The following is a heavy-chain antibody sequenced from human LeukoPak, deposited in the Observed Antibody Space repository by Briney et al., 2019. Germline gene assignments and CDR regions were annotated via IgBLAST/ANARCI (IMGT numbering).Heavy chain of an antibody. V-gene: IGHV3-9*01. D-gene: IGHD6-19*01. CDR3: ARDPLPRASSGKNWFDP. CDR2: ISWNSGSI. J-gene: IGHJ5*02. CDR1: GFTFDDYA. Sequence: QPGRSLRLSCAASGFTFDDYAMHWVRQAPGKGLEWVSGISWNSGSIGYADSVKGRFTISRDNAKNTLYLQMNSLRAEDTAVYYCARDPLPRASSGKNWFDPWGQGTLVTVSS.